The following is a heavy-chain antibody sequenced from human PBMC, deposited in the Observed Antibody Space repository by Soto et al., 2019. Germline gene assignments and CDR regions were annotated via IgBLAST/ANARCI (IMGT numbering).Heavy chain of an antibody. J-gene: IGHJ4*02. CDR3: AKAPRWGVMTPIRSFDS. CDR1: GFTAGDYA. CDR2: ISSNSDTI. V-gene: IGHV3-9*02. Sequence: EVQLVESGGGLVQPGRSLRLSCVASGFTAGDYAMHWVRQAPGKGLEWVSGISSNSDTIDYADSVKGRFTISRDNAKNSLFLQMTSLRPEDTAFYYCAKAPRWGVMTPIRSFDSWGQGTLVTVSS. D-gene: IGHD2-21*02.